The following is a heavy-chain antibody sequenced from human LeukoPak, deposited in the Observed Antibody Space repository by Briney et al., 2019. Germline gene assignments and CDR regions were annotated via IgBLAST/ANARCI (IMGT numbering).Heavy chain of an antibody. V-gene: IGHV4-59*02. J-gene: IGHJ6*02. CDR2: IYYSGST. D-gene: IGHD1-7*01. Sequence: PSETLSLTCTVSGGSVSSYYWSWIRQHPGKGLEWIGYIYYSGSTNYNPSLKSRVTISVDTSKNQCSLKLSSVTAADTAVYHCARDNWNYGSSMDVWGQGTTVTVSS. CDR1: GGSVSSYY. CDR3: ARDNWNYGSSMDV.